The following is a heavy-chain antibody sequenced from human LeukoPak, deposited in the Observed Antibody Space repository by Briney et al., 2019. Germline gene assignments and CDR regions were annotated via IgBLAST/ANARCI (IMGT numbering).Heavy chain of an antibody. CDR3: ARRSRYSSSWYGTLLDY. J-gene: IGHJ4*02. V-gene: IGHV3-30-3*01. CDR2: ISYDGSNK. D-gene: IGHD6-13*01. CDR1: GFTFSSYA. Sequence: GRSLRLSCAASGFTFSSYAMHWLRQAPGKGLEWVAVISYDGSNKYYADSVKGRFTISRDNSKNTLYLQMNSLRAEDTAVYYCARRSRYSSSWYGTLLDYWGQGTLVTVSS.